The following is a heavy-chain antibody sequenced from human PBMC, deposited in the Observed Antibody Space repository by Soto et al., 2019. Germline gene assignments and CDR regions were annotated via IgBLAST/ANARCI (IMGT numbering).Heavy chain of an antibody. V-gene: IGHV1-8*01. CDR3: ARGGAAATYNWFDP. Sequence: ASVKFSCKASGYTFTSYDINWVRQATGQGLEWMGWMNPNSGNTGYAQKFQGRVTMTRNTSISTAYMELSSLRSEDTAVYYCARGGAAATYNWFDPWGQGTLVTVSS. J-gene: IGHJ5*02. CDR1: GYTFTSYD. CDR2: MNPNSGNT. D-gene: IGHD6-13*01.